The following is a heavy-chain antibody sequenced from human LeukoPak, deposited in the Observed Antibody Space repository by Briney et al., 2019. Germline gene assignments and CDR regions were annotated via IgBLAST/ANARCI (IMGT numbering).Heavy chain of an antibody. CDR3: ARLTGPLDTAMVDY. CDR1: GGSISSSSYY. Sequence: SETLSLTCTVSGGSISSSSYYWGWIRQPPGKGLEWIGSIYYSGSTYYNPSLKSRVTISVDTSKNQFSLKLSSVTAADTAVYYCARLTGPLDTAMVDYWGQGTLVTVSS. V-gene: IGHV4-39*07. CDR2: IYYSGST. D-gene: IGHD5-18*01. J-gene: IGHJ4*02.